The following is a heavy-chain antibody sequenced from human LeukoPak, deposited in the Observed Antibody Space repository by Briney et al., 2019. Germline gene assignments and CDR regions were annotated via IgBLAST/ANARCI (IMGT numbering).Heavy chain of an antibody. CDR3: ARGPGATPYWQSDY. CDR1: GGSISSGGYS. CDR2: TYHSGST. Sequence: PSETLSLTCAVSGGSISSGGYSWSWIRQPPGKGLEWIGYTYHSGSTYYNPSLKSRVTISVDRSKNQFSLKLSSVTAADTAVYYCARGPGATPYWQSDYWGQGTLVTVSS. V-gene: IGHV4-30-2*01. D-gene: IGHD1-26*01. J-gene: IGHJ4*02.